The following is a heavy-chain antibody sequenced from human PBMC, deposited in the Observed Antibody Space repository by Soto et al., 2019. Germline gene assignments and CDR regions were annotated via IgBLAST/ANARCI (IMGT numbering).Heavy chain of an antibody. Sequence: PSQTLSLTCAISGHSVSSNSPAWNWIRQSPSRGLEWLGRTYYRSKWYKDYAVSVKSRITINPDTSKNQFSLQLNSVTPEDTAVYYCARGDSSGWSRGGFDYWGQGTLVTVSS. CDR2: TYYRSKWYK. J-gene: IGHJ4*02. CDR3: ARGDSSGWSRGGFDY. D-gene: IGHD6-19*01. V-gene: IGHV6-1*01. CDR1: GHSVSSNSPA.